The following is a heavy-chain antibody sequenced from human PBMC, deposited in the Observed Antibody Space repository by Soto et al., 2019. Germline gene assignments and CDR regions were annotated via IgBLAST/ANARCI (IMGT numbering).Heavy chain of an antibody. CDR2: MYYSGIT. CDR1: GAPVSSETHF. J-gene: IGHJ4*02. CDR3: AREDMSGTYYFDY. V-gene: IGHV4-61*01. Sequence: QVQLQESGPGLVKPSETLSLTCTVSGAPVSSETHFWTWIRQPPGKVLEWIGYMYYSGITNSNPALNIRVTLSVYRSRNQFSLSLNSVTAADTAVYYCAREDMSGTYYFDYWGPGMQVTVSS. D-gene: IGHD1-26*01.